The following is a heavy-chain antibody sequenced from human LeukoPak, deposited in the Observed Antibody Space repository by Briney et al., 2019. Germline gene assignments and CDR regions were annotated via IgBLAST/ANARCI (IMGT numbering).Heavy chain of an antibody. Sequence: PGRSLRLSCAASGFTFSSYGMHWVRQAPGKGLEWVAVIWYDGSNKYYAGSVKGRFTISRDNSKNTLYLQMNSLRAEDTAVYYCARRTYDAFDIWGQGTMVTVSS. CDR3: ARRTYDAFDI. D-gene: IGHD1-14*01. CDR1: GFTFSSYG. J-gene: IGHJ3*02. V-gene: IGHV3-33*01. CDR2: IWYDGSNK.